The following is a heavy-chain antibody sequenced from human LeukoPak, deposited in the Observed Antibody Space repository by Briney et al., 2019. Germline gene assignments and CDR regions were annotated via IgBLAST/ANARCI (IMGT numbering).Heavy chain of an antibody. D-gene: IGHD6-13*01. Sequence: ASVKVSCKASGYTFTGYYMHWVRQAPGQGLEWMGWINPNSGGTNYAQKFQGRVTMTRDTSIDTAYMELSRLRSDDTALYYCARANIIAAAGTGHYYYYYYMDVWGKGTTVTISS. CDR1: GYTFTGYY. V-gene: IGHV1-2*02. CDR3: ARANIIAAAGTGHYYYYYYMDV. CDR2: INPNSGGT. J-gene: IGHJ6*03.